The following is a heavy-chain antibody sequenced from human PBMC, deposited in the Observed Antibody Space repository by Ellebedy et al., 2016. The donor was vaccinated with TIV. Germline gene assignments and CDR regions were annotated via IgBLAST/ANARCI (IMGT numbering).Heavy chain of an antibody. V-gene: IGHV4-61*01. Sequence: GSLRLSCTVSGTSVSGGSYYWTWIRQPPGKGLEWIGYIFHRGSSDYSPSLKSRATMSLDTSKKQFSLNLTSVTAADTAVYYCARGSSGSGSYLLDYWGQGTLVTVSS. CDR1: GTSVSGGSYY. J-gene: IGHJ4*02. CDR3: ARGSSGSGSYLLDY. CDR2: IFHRGSS. D-gene: IGHD3-10*01.